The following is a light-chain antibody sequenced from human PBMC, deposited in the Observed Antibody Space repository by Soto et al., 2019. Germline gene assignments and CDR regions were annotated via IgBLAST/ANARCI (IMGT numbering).Light chain of an antibody. CDR1: QSVSSY. CDR3: QQRSNWPT. V-gene: IGKV3-11*01. Sequence: EIVLTQSPATLSLSPGERATLSCRASQSVSSYLAWYQQRPGQAPRLLIYDASNRATGIPARFSGSGSGTDFTITISSLEPEDFAFYYCQQRSNWPTFGQGTKLEIK. J-gene: IGKJ2*01. CDR2: DAS.